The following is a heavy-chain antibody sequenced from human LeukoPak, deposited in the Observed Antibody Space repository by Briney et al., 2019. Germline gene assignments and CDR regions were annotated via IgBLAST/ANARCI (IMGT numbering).Heavy chain of an antibody. V-gene: IGHV3-49*04. CDR2: IRSKAYGGTT. Sequence: GRSLSLSCTASGFPFGDYAMSWVRQAPGKGLEWGGFIRSKAYGGTTEYAASVKGRFTISRDDSKSIAYLQMNSLKTEDTAVYYCTSGIAAADHYYYYYGMDVWGQGTTVTVSS. CDR3: TSGIAAADHYYYYYGMDV. D-gene: IGHD6-13*01. J-gene: IGHJ6*02. CDR1: GFPFGDYA.